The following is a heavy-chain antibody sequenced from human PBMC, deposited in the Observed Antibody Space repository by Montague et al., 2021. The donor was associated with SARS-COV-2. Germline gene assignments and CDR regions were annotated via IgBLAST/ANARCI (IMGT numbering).Heavy chain of an antibody. D-gene: IGHD3-10*01. Sequence: SETLSLTCTVPGGSFIDYYWGWIRQPPGKGLEWIGEINHNGNTQYNPSLKSRLTLSLDTSRTHISLQVTSVTAADTAVYFCARRLYSFGSGTYRDWGQGTLVTVSS. V-gene: IGHV4-34*01. CDR3: ARRLYSFGSGTYRD. CDR2: INHNGNT. CDR1: GGSFIDYY. J-gene: IGHJ4*02.